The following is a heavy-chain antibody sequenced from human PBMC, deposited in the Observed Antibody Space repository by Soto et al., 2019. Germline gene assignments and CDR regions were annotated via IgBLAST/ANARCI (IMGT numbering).Heavy chain of an antibody. CDR3: ARDRMDYYDRKIYYFDY. V-gene: IGHV1-69*13. CDR1: GGTFSSYA. J-gene: IGHJ4*02. CDR2: IIPIFGTA. D-gene: IGHD3-22*01. Sequence: SVKVSCKASGGTFSSYAISWVRQAPGQGLEWMGGIIPIFGTANYAQKFQGRVTITADESTSTAYMELSSLRSEDTAVYYCARDRMDYYDRKIYYFDYWGQGTLVTVSS.